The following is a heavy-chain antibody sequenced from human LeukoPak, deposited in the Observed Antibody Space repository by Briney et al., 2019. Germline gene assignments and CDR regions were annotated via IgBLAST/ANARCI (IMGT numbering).Heavy chain of an antibody. V-gene: IGHV4-4*02. J-gene: IGHJ4*02. Sequence: SETLSLTCAVSGGSISSSNWWSWVRQPPGKGLGWIGEIYHSGSTNYNPSLKSRVTISVDKSKNQFSLKLSSVTAADTAVYYCARRGAGGYCSSTSCYGLDYWGQGTLVTVSS. CDR2: IYHSGST. CDR1: GGSISSSNW. CDR3: ARRGAGGYCSSTSCYGLDY. D-gene: IGHD2-2*01.